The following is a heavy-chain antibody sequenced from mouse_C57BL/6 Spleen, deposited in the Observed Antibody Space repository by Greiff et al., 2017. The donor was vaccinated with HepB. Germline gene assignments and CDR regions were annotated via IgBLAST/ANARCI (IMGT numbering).Heavy chain of an antibody. D-gene: IGHD2-4*01. CDR1: GYAFTNYL. Sequence: VMLVESGAELVRPGTSVKVSCKASGYAFTNYLIEWVKQRPGQGLEWIGVINPGSGGTNYNEKFKGKATLTADKSSSTAYMQLSSLTSEDSAVYFCARYDYDAFDYWGQGTTLTVSS. CDR3: ARYDYDAFDY. J-gene: IGHJ2*01. V-gene: IGHV1-54*01. CDR2: INPGSGGT.